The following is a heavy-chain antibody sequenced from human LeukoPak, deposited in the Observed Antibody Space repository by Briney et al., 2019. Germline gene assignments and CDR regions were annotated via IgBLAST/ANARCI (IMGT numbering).Heavy chain of an antibody. CDR1: GYTFTGYY. Sequence: ASVKVSCKASGYTFTGYYMHWVRQAPGQGLEWMGWINPNSGGTNYAQKFQGRATMTRDTSISAAYMELSRLRSDDTAVYYCARDAQWELLEAAFDIWGQGTMVTVSS. CDR2: INPNSGGT. D-gene: IGHD1-26*01. CDR3: ARDAQWELLEAAFDI. V-gene: IGHV1-2*02. J-gene: IGHJ3*02.